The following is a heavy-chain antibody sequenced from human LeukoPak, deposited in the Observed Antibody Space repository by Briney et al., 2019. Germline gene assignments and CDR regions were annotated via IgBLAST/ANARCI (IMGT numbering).Heavy chain of an antibody. V-gene: IGHV4-59*08. Sequence: PSETLSLTCTVSGGCISQFYRSWIGQPPGKGLEGVGYIYYSGSTNYNPSLKSRVTISVDTSKNQFSLKLSSVTAADTAVYYCARRVGATNGWAFDIWGQGTMVTVSS. CDR3: ARRVGATNGWAFDI. CDR2: IYYSGST. CDR1: GGCISQFY. J-gene: IGHJ3*02. D-gene: IGHD1-26*01.